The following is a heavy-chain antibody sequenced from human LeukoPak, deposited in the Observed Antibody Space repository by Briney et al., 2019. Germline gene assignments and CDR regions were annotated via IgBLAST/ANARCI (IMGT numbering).Heavy chain of an antibody. J-gene: IGHJ4*02. CDR3: ARESSGWSDY. CDR2: ISAYNGNT. D-gene: IGHD6-19*01. Sequence: ASVKVSCKASGGTFSSYAISWVRQAPGQGLEWMGWISAYNGNTNYAQKLQGRVTMTTDTSTSTAYMELRSLRSDDTAAYYCARESSGWSDYWGQGTLVTVSS. V-gene: IGHV1-18*01. CDR1: GGTFSSYA.